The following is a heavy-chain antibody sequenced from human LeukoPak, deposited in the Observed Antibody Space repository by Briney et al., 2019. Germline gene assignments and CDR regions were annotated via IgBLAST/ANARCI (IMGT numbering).Heavy chain of an antibody. CDR3: ASSRTYYYDSSGYLAIDP. V-gene: IGHV1-3*01. J-gene: IGHJ5*02. D-gene: IGHD3-22*01. CDR2: INAGNGNT. CDR1: GYTFTSYA. Sequence: ASVKVSCKASGYTFTSYAMHWVRQAPGQRLEWMGWINAGNGNTKYSQKFQGRVTITRDTSASTACMELSSLRSEDTAVYYCASSRTYYYDSSGYLAIDPWGQGTLVTVSS.